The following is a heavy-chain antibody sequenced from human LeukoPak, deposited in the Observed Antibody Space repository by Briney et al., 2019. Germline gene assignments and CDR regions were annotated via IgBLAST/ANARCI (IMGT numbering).Heavy chain of an antibody. D-gene: IGHD2-2*01. CDR2: INHSGST. CDR3: ARVIGLLPAATTPYYFDY. J-gene: IGHJ4*02. Sequence: SETLSLTCAVYGGSFSGYYWSWIRQPPGKGLEWIGEINHSGSTNYNTPLKSRVTISVDTSKNQFSLKLSSVTAADTAVYYCARVIGLLPAATTPYYFDYWGQGTLVTVSS. V-gene: IGHV4-34*01. CDR1: GGSFSGYY.